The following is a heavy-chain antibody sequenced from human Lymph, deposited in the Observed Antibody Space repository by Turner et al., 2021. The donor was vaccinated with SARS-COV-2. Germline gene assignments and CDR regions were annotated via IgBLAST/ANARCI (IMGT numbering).Heavy chain of an antibody. CDR3: ARREWGGSLGHIDY. D-gene: IGHD3-3*01. Sequence: EVQLVQSVAEVKKPGASLKISCKGSGYTFTSYWIGWVRQMPGRGLEGMGIIYPGDSDTGYSPSFQGQVTISADKSSSTAYLQWSSLKASDTAMYYCARREWGGSLGHIDYWCQGTLVTVSS. CDR1: GYTFTSYW. CDR2: IYPGDSDT. J-gene: IGHJ4*02. V-gene: IGHV5-51*01.